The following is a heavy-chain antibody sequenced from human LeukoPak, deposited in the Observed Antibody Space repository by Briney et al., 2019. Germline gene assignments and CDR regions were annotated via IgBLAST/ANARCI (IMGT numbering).Heavy chain of an antibody. D-gene: IGHD3-22*01. CDR2: ISSSSYI. CDR1: GFTFSSYS. Sequence: PGGSLRLSCAASGFTFSSYSMNWVRQAPGKGLEWVSSISSSSYIYYADSVKGRFTISRDNAKSSLYLQMNSLRAEDTAVYFCARGGVITTDFDYWGQGTLVTVSS. J-gene: IGHJ4*02. CDR3: ARGGVITTDFDY. V-gene: IGHV3-21*01.